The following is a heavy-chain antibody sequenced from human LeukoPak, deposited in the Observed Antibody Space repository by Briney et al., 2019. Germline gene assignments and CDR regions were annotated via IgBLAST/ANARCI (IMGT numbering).Heavy chain of an antibody. CDR1: GYTFTGYY. CDR3: ARANSRRARYYYYYMDV. Sequence: ASVKVSCKASGYTFTGYYMHWVRQATGQGLEWMGWMNPNSGNTGYAQKFQGRVTMTRNTSISTAYMELSSLRSEDTAVYYCARANSRRARYYYYYMDVWGKGTTVTVSS. D-gene: IGHD4-11*01. CDR2: MNPNSGNT. V-gene: IGHV1-8*02. J-gene: IGHJ6*03.